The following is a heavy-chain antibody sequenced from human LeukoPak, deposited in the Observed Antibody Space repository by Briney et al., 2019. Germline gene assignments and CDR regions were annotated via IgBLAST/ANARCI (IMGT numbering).Heavy chain of an antibody. J-gene: IGHJ4*02. CDR2: ISSSGSTI. CDR3: ARPRGDRTYYDSSPTDYYFDY. V-gene: IGHV3-11*01. D-gene: IGHD3-22*01. Sequence: GGSLRLSCAASGFTFSDYYMSWIRQAPGKGLEWVSYISSSGSTIYYADSVKGRFTISRDNAKNSLYLQMNSLRAEDTAVYYCARPRGDRTYYDSSPTDYYFDYWGQGTLVTVSS. CDR1: GFTFSDYY.